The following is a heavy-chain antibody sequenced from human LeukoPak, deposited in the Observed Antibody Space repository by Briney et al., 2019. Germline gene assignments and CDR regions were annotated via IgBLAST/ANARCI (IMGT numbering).Heavy chain of an antibody. CDR3: ARGRDTAMVTSFDY. CDR2: IIPIFGTA. CDR1: GGTFSSYA. J-gene: IGHJ4*02. D-gene: IGHD5-18*01. Sequence: SVKVSCKASGGTFSSYAISWVRQAPGQGLEWMGGIIPIFGTANYAQKFQGRVTITADESPSTAYMELSSLRSEDTAVYYCARGRDTAMVTSFDYWGQGTLVTVSS. V-gene: IGHV1-69*13.